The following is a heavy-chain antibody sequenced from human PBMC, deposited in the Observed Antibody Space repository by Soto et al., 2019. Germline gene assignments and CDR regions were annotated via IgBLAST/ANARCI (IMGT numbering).Heavy chain of an antibody. Sequence: SETLSLTCTVSGGPFPNGGYYWSWIRQEPGKGLGWIGYTHYSGDTSYNTSLRSRVTISTDTSKTQFSLRLRSVTSADTAVYYCARGDSQVSSVFDYWGQGMLVT. V-gene: IGHV4-31*03. D-gene: IGHD3-16*01. CDR1: GGPFPNGGYY. J-gene: IGHJ4*02. CDR2: THYSGDT. CDR3: ARGDSQVSSVFDY.